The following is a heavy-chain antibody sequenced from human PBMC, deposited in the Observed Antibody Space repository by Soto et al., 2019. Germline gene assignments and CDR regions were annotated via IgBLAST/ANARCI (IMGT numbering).Heavy chain of an antibody. D-gene: IGHD3-10*01. CDR2: ISSDSSTI. CDR1: GFTFSNYR. J-gene: IGHJ6*02. CDR3: ATYYGSGSFFPDHYYYGMDV. V-gene: IGHV3-48*01. Sequence: GGSLRLSCAASGFTFSNYRMHWVRQAPGKGLEWVSYISSDSSTISYADSVKGRFTISRDNAKNSLYLQMNSLRAEDTAVYYCATYYGSGSFFPDHYYYGMDVWAQGTTVTVSS.